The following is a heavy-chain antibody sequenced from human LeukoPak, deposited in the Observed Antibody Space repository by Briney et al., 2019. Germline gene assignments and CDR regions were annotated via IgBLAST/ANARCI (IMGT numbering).Heavy chain of an antibody. Sequence: GGSLILSCAASGLTVSNTYMSWVRQAPGKGLEWVSVMYSGGRTFYADSVKGRFTISRDNSKNTLYLQMNSLRAEDTAVYFCASGGDYGDYSNWGQGTLVTVSS. J-gene: IGHJ4*02. CDR3: ASGGDYGDYSN. CDR2: MYSGGRT. CDR1: GLTVSNTY. V-gene: IGHV3-53*01. D-gene: IGHD4-17*01.